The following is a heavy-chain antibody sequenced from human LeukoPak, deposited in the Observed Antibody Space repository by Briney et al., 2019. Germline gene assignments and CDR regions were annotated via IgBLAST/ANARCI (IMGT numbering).Heavy chain of an antibody. J-gene: IGHJ4*02. Sequence: ASVKVSCKASGYTFTSYDINWVRQATGQGLEWMGWMNPNSGNTGYAQKFQGRVTMTRNTSISTAYMELSSLRSEDTAVYYCAGYADGVVVTAEGLGYWGQGTLVTVSS. D-gene: IGHD2-21*02. CDR2: MNPNSGNT. CDR3: AGYADGVVVTAEGLGY. V-gene: IGHV1-8*01. CDR1: GYTFTSYD.